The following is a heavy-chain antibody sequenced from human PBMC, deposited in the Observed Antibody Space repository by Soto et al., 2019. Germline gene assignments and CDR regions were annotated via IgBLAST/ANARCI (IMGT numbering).Heavy chain of an antibody. CDR3: ARVPTYCSGGSCYSSDP. CDR1: GGSISSGGYY. Sequence: SETLSLTCTVSGGSISSGGYYWSWIRQHPGKGLEWIGYIYYSGSTYYNPSLKSRVTISVDTSKNQFSLKLSSVTAADTAVYYCARVPTYCSGGSCYSSDPWGQGTLVTVSS. V-gene: IGHV4-31*03. D-gene: IGHD2-15*01. J-gene: IGHJ5*02. CDR2: IYYSGST.